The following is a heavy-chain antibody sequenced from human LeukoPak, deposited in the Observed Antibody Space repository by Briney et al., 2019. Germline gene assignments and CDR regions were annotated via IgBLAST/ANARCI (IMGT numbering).Heavy chain of an antibody. Sequence: SETLSLTCAVYGGSFSGYYWSWIRQPPGKGLEWIGYIYYSGSTNYNPSLKSRVTISVDTSKNQFSLKLSSVTAADTAVYYCARAGRGSYGYNYWGQGTLVTVSS. CDR3: ARAGRGSYGYNY. J-gene: IGHJ4*02. D-gene: IGHD5-18*01. CDR2: IYYSGST. V-gene: IGHV4-59*01. CDR1: GGSFSGYY.